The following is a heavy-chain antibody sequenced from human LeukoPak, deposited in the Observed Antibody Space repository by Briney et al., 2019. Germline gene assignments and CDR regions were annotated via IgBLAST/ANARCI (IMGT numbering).Heavy chain of an antibody. J-gene: IGHJ4*02. V-gene: IGHV3-23*01. CDR2: ISGSGGST. Sequence: GGSLRLSCAASGFTFSSYAMSWVRQAPGKGLEWVSAISGSGGSTYYADSVKGRFTISRDNSKNTLYLLMNSLRAEDTAVYYCAKTPLTMVRGAIDYWGQGTLVTVSS. CDR3: AKTPLTMVRGAIDY. D-gene: IGHD3-10*01. CDR1: GFTFSSYA.